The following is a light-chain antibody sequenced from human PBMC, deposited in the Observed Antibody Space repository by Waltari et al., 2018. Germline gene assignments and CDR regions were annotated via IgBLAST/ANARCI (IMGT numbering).Light chain of an antibody. CDR1: SIGSRS. Sequence: TQPPSVSVAPGKTARITCGGNSIGSRSVHWYQQKPGQAPVLVIHYDNDRPSGIPERISGSKSGNTATLTISRVEAGDEADYYCQVWDSGDDHVVFGGGTKLTVL. CDR2: YDN. V-gene: IGLV3-21*04. CDR3: QVWDSGDDHVV. J-gene: IGLJ2*01.